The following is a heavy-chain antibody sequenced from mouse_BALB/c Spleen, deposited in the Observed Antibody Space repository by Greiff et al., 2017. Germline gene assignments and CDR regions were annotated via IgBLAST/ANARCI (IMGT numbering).Heavy chain of an antibody. Sequence: DVHLVESGGGLVKPGGSLKLSCAASGFTFSSYAMSWVRQTPEKRLEWVASISSGGSTYYPDSVKGRFTISRDNARNILYLQMSSLKSEDTAMYYCARPLRYAMDYWGQGTSVTVSS. CDR2: ISSGGST. CDR1: GFTFSSYA. D-gene: IGHD1-1*01. J-gene: IGHJ4*01. CDR3: ARPLRYAMDY. V-gene: IGHV5-6-5*01.